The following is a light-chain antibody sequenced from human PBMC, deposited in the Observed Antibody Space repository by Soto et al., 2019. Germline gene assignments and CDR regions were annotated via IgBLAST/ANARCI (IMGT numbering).Light chain of an antibody. Sequence: EIVLTQSPGTLSLSLVERATLSCRASQSVSSSYLAWYQQKPGQAPRLLIYGASSRATGIPDRFSGSGSGTDFTLTISRLEPEDFAVYYCQQYGSSPWTFGQGTRLEIK. CDR3: QQYGSSPWT. CDR1: QSVSSSY. V-gene: IGKV3-20*01. J-gene: IGKJ5*01. CDR2: GAS.